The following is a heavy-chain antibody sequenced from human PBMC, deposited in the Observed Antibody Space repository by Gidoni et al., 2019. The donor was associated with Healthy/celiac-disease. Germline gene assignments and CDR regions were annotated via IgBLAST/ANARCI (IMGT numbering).Heavy chain of an antibody. Sequence: GSEKYYVDSVKGRFTISRDNAKNSLYLQMNSLRAEDTAVYYCAADTAMVSRRDYYYGMDVWGQGTTVTVSS. CDR2: GSEK. CDR3: AADTAMVSRRDYYYGMDV. V-gene: IGHV3-7*04. D-gene: IGHD5-18*01. J-gene: IGHJ6*02.